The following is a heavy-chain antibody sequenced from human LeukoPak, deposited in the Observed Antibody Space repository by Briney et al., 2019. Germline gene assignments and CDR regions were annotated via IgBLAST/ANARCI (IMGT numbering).Heavy chain of an antibody. CDR1: GGSISSGGYY. D-gene: IGHD3-9*01. V-gene: IGHV4-31*03. CDR2: IYYSGST. CDR3: AGATYYDILTGFDY. J-gene: IGHJ4*02. Sequence: PSQTLSLTCTVSGGSISSGGYYWSWIRQHPGKGLEWIGYIYYSGSTYYNPSLKSRVTISVDTSKNQFSLKLSSVTAADTAVYYCAGATYYDILTGFDYWGQGPLVTVSS.